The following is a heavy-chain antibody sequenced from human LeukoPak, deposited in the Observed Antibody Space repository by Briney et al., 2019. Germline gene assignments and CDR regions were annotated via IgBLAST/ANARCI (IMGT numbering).Heavy chain of an antibody. Sequence: GGSLRLSCAASGFTFSIYAMSRVRQAPGKGLEWVSTISGSGDNTYYAESVKGRFTISRDNSKNRLYLKMNSLRAEDTAVYYCAKESTVTPGSVNWFDPWGQGTLVTVSS. V-gene: IGHV3-23*01. CDR1: GFTFSIYA. J-gene: IGHJ5*02. CDR2: ISGSGDNT. D-gene: IGHD4-17*01. CDR3: AKESTVTPGSVNWFDP.